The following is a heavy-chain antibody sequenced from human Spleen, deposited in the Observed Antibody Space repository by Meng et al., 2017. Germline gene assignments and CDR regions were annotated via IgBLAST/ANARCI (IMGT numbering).Heavy chain of an antibody. D-gene: IGHD3-3*01. CDR2: IYWDDDK. Sequence: SGPTLVKPTQTLTLTCTFSGFSLSRSGVGVGWIRQPPGKALEWLTFIYWDDDKRYSPSLKSRHTITKDTSKNQVVHRMTNIDPVDTATYYCAQRLFLGYYDYWGQGTLVTVSS. J-gene: IGHJ4*02. CDR3: AQRLFLGYYDY. V-gene: IGHV2-5*02. CDR1: GFSLSRSGVG.